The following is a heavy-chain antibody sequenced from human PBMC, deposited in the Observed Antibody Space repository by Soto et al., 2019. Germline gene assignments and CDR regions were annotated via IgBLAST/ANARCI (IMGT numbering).Heavy chain of an antibody. CDR3: ARVPLHDYGDYGYYYYMDV. CDR2: ISYDGSTE. CDR1: GFTFSNFG. V-gene: IGHV3-30*03. D-gene: IGHD4-17*01. J-gene: IGHJ6*03. Sequence: GGSLRLSCAASGFTFSNFGRHWVRQAPGKGPEWLAAISYDGSTEVYVDSVKGRFTISRHNSKNTLYLQMNSLRAEDTAVYYCARVPLHDYGDYGYYYYMDVWGKGTTVTVSS.